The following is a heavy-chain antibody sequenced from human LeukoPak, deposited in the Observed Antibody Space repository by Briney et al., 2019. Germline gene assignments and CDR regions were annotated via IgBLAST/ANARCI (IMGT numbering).Heavy chain of an antibody. J-gene: IGHJ4*02. CDR2: ISSSSSYI. CDR1: GFTFSSYS. V-gene: IGHV3-21*01. CDR3: ARATTAMEPFDY. Sequence: GGSLRLSCAASGFTFSSYSMNWVRQAPGKGLEWVSFISSSSSYIYYADSVKGRFTISRDNAKNSLYLQMNSLRAEDTAVYYCARATTAMEPFDYWAREPWSPSPQ. D-gene: IGHD5-18*01.